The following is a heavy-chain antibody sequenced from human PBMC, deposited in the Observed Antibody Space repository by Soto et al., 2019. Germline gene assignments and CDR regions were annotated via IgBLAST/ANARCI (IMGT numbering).Heavy chain of an antibody. CDR1: GFTFSSYA. CDR3: AKVTSGWYEWDY. CDR2: VSGSGAST. V-gene: IGHV3-23*01. J-gene: IGHJ4*02. Sequence: EVQLLESGGGLVQPGGSLRLSCAASGFTFSSYAMTLVRQAPGKGLEWVSAVSGSGASTYYADSVKGRFTISRDNSKNTLYLQMSSLRAEDTAVYYCAKVTSGWYEWDYWGQGTLVTVSS. D-gene: IGHD6-19*01.